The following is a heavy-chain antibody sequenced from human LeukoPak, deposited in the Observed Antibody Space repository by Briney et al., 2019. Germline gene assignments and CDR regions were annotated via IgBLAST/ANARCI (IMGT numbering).Heavy chain of an antibody. CDR3: ASMYFSQYLQH. V-gene: IGHV3-53*01. J-gene: IGHJ1*01. CDR1: GFTVNSNY. Sequence: GGSLRLSCAASGFTVNSNYMSWVRQAPGKGLEWVSVIDSGGSTYYADSVKGRFTISRDNSKNTLYLQMNSLRAEDTAVYYCASMYFSQYLQHWGQGTLVTVSS. D-gene: IGHD2-8*01. CDR2: IDSGGST.